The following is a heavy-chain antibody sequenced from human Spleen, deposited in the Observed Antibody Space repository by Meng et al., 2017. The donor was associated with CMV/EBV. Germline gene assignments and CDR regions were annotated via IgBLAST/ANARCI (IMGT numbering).Heavy chain of an antibody. CDR3: ARIDSGNYYNWFDP. D-gene: IGHD1-26*01. V-gene: IGHV4-4*02. Sequence: SGGSISSSNLWTWVRQVPGKGLEWIGEIYHSGSTNYNPSLKSRVTISVDKFKNQFSLKLSSVTAADTAVYYCARIDSGNYYNWFDPWGQGTLVTVSS. CDR2: IYHSGST. J-gene: IGHJ5*02. CDR1: GGSISSSNL.